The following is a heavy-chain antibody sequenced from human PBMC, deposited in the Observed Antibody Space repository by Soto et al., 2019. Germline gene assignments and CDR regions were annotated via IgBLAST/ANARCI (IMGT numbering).Heavy chain of an antibody. J-gene: IGHJ5*02. D-gene: IGHD3-3*01. CDR1: GGSFIGYY. V-gene: IGHV4-34*01. CDR3: ARVRDWFDP. CDR2: IDHSGYT. Sequence: SETLSLTCAVYGGSFIGYYWNWIRQPPGKGLEWIGEIDHSGYTNYNPSLKSRVTISVDTSKNQFSLRLTSVTAADTAVYYCARVRDWFDPWGQGTLVTVSS.